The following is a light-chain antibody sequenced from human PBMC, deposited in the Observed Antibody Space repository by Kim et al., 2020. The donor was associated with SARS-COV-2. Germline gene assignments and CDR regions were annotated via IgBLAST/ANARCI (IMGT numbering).Light chain of an antibody. V-gene: IGKV1-12*01. CDR2: AAS. J-gene: IGKJ4*01. CDR1: QDVSTW. CDR3: QQTNSFPLT. Sequence: ASVGDRVTLTCRASQDVSTWVAWYQQKPGKAPNLLIFAASSLQSGVPSRISSSGSGTDFTLTISSLQPADFATYFCQQTNSFPLTFGGGTKVEIK.